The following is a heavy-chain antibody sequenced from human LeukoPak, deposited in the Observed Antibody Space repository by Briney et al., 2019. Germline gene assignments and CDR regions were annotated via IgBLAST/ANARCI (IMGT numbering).Heavy chain of an antibody. D-gene: IGHD6-13*01. V-gene: IGHV3-20*04. J-gene: IGHJ4*02. CDR2: INWNGGST. CDR1: GFTFDDYG. Sequence: GGSLRLSCAASGFTFDDYGMSCVRQAPGKGLEWVSGINWNGGSTGYADSVKGRFTISRDNSKNTLYLQMNSLRAEDTAVYYCARGAAAGRSGVDYWGQGTLVTVSS. CDR3: ARGAAAGRSGVDY.